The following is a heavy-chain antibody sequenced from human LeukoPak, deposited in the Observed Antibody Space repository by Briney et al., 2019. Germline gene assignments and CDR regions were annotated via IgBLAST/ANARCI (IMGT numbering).Heavy chain of an antibody. Sequence: GESLRISCKGSGYSFTSYWISWVRQMPGKGLEWMGRIDPSDSYTNYSPSFQGHVTISADKSISTAYLQWSSLKASDTAMYYCARHGRAYGDYVYYFDYWAREPWSPSPQ. CDR3: ARHGRAYGDYVYYFDY. J-gene: IGHJ4*02. CDR1: GYSFTSYW. V-gene: IGHV5-10-1*01. D-gene: IGHD4-17*01. CDR2: IDPSDSYT.